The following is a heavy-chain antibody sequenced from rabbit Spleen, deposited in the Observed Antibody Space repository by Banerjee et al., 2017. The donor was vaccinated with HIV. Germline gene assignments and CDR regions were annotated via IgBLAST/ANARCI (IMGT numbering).Heavy chain of an antibody. CDR1: GFDFSTYY. J-gene: IGHJ4*01. Sequence: QSLEESGGGLVQPGGSLKLSCKASGFDFSTYYMNWVRQAPGKGLEWIGYIEPVFGSTYFASWAKGRFTISSHNAQNTLYLQLNSLTAADTATYFCARGPPYAGYAGYGYVYLNLWGPGTLVTVS. CDR3: ARGPPYAGYAGYGYVYLNL. D-gene: IGHD6-1*01. V-gene: IGHV1S7*01. CDR2: IEPVFGST.